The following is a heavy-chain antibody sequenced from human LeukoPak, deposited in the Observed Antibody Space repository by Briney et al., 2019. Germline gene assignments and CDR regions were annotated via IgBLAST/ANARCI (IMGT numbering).Heavy chain of an antibody. CDR3: ARHLGGSGSHDAFDI. Sequence: SETLSLTCAVYGGSFSGYYWSWIRQPPGKGLEWIGEINHSGSTNYNPSLKSRVTISVDKSKNQFSLKLSSVTAADTAVYYCARHLGGSGSHDAFDIWGQGTMVTVSS. CDR1: GGSFSGYY. CDR2: INHSGST. J-gene: IGHJ3*02. V-gene: IGHV4-34*01. D-gene: IGHD3-10*01.